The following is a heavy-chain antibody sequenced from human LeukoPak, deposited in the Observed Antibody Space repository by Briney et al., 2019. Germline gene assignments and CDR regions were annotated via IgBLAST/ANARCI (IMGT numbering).Heavy chain of an antibody. D-gene: IGHD5-12*01. CDR1: GGSISSGGYS. CDR3: ARGEGGYDSPFDY. Sequence: SETLSLTCAVSGGSISSGGYSWIWIRQPPGKGLEWIGYIYHSGSTYYSPSLKSRVTISVDRSENQFSLKLSSVTAADTAVYYCARGEGGYDSPFDYWGQGTLVTVSS. CDR2: IYHSGST. J-gene: IGHJ4*02. V-gene: IGHV4-30-2*01.